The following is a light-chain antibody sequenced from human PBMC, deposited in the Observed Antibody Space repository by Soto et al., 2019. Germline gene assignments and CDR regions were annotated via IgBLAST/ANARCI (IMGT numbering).Light chain of an antibody. CDR2: EVR. CDR1: SSDVGSYNL. V-gene: IGLV2-14*02. Sequence: QAVLTQPASVFVSPGQSITISCTGTSSDVGSYNLVSWYQQHPGKAPKVIIFEVRKRPSGVSNRFSGSKSGDTASLTISGLQAKDEADYYCSSYRSSTTVVFGTGTKVTVL. CDR3: SSYRSSTTVV. J-gene: IGLJ1*01.